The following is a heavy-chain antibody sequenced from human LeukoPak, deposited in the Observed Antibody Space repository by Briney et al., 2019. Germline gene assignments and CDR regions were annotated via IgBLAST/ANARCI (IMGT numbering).Heavy chain of an antibody. D-gene: IGHD3-22*01. CDR3: ARAYDSSGYYYGEGFDY. V-gene: IGHV1-18*01. CDR2: IIAYNGNT. CDR1: GYTFTSYG. Sequence: RASLKVSCKASGYTFTSYGISWVPQAPGQGLEWMGWIIAYNGNTNYAQKLQGRVTMTTDTSTSTAYMELRSLRSDDTAVYYCARAYDSSGYYYGEGFDYWGQGTLVTVSS. J-gene: IGHJ4*02.